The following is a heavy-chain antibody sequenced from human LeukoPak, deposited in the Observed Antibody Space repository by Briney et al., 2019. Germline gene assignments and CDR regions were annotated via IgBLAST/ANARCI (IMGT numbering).Heavy chain of an antibody. CDR1: GDSISSGDYC. Sequence: SQTLSLTCTVSGDSISSGDYCWSWIRQPPGKGLEWIGYIYYTGNTYYNPSLKSRVTISADTSKNQFSLKLTSVTAADTAVYYCARVGLHSGSYYWFDPWGQGTLVTVSS. CDR3: ARVGLHSGSYYWFDP. V-gene: IGHV4-30-4*08. D-gene: IGHD1-26*01. J-gene: IGHJ5*02. CDR2: IYYTGNT.